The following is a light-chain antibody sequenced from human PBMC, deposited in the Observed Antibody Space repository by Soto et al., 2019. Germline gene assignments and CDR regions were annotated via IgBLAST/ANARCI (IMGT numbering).Light chain of an antibody. CDR3: CSYAGSLWV. J-gene: IGLJ3*02. V-gene: IGLV2-23*01. CDR1: SSDVGSYNL. Sequence: QSALTQPASVSGSPGQSITSSCTGTSSDVGSYNLVSWYHQHPGKAHKLMIYEGSKRPSGVSNRFSGSKSGNTASLTISGLQADDEADYYCCSYAGSLWVFGVGTKLTVL. CDR2: EGS.